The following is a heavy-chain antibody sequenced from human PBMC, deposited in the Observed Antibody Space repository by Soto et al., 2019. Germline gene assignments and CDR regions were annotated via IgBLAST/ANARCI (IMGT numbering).Heavy chain of an antibody. V-gene: IGHV4-59*01. CDR1: GGSISGYY. J-gene: IGHJ4*02. Sequence: SETLSLTCTVSGGSISGYYWSWIRQPPGKGLEWIGYIYYSGSTNYNPSLKSRVTISVDTSKNQFSLKLSSVTAADTAVYYCASGSPYYYDSSGYFDFWGQGTLVTVSS. CDR2: IYYSGST. D-gene: IGHD3-22*01. CDR3: ASGSPYYYDSSGYFDF.